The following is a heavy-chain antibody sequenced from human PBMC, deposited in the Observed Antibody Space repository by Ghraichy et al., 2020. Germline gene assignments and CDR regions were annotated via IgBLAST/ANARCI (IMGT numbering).Heavy chain of an antibody. CDR2: IYARGNT. V-gene: IGHV4-61*02. Sequence: TLSLTCTVSGGSISSGSYYWSWIRQPAGKGLEWIGRIYARGNTNYNPSLKRRVTMSVDTSKNQFSLKLSSVTAADTAVYYCARTYSSSSHCFDPWGQGTLVTVSS. CDR1: GGSISSGSYY. J-gene: IGHJ5*02. CDR3: ARTYSSSSHCFDP. D-gene: IGHD6-6*01.